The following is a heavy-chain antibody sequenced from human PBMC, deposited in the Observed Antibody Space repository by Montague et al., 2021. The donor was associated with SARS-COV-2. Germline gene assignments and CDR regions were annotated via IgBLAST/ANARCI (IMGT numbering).Heavy chain of an antibody. V-gene: IGHV4-39*07. J-gene: IGHJ4*02. CDR1: GVSISSSNFH. Sequence: SETLSLTCTVSGVSISSSNFHWGWIRQPPGKGLEWIGTLYCSWTTYYNPSLKSRVTTSMDTSKNQFSLRLTSAIAADTAVYYCARLRGGSRGDHWGQGALVTVSS. CDR2: LYCSWTT. CDR3: ARLRGGSRGDH. D-gene: IGHD1-26*01.